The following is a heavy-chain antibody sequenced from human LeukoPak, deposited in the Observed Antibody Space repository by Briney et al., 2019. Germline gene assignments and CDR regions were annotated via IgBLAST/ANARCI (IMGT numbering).Heavy chain of an antibody. J-gene: IGHJ4*02. CDR1: GGTFSSYA. D-gene: IGHD6-13*01. CDR3: ASPSAYSSSWFDY. V-gene: IGHV1-69*05. Sequence: GASVKVSCKASGGTFSSYAISWVRQAPGQGLEWMGGIIPIFGTANYAQKFQGRVTITTDESTSTAYKELSSLRSEDTAVYYCASPSAYSSSWFDYWCQGTLVTVSS. CDR2: IIPIFGTA.